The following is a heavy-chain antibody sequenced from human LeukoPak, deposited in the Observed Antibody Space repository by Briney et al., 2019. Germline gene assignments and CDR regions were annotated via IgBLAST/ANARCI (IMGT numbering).Heavy chain of an antibody. J-gene: IGHJ4*02. Sequence: GRSLRLSSAASGFTFSSYAMHWVRQAPGKGLEWVAVISYDGSNKYYADSVKGRFTISRDNSKNTLYLQMNSLRAEDTAVYYCARSYDILTGYYYVPFDYWGQGTLVTVSS. CDR2: ISYDGSNK. V-gene: IGHV3-30-3*01. D-gene: IGHD3-9*01. CDR3: ARSYDILTGYYYVPFDY. CDR1: GFTFSSYA.